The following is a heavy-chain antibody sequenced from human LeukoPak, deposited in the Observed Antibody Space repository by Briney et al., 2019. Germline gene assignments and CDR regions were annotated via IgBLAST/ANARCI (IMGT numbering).Heavy chain of an antibody. CDR1: GYTFTGYY. V-gene: IGHV1-2*02. Sequence: GASVKVSCKASGYTFTGYYMHWVRQAPGQGLEWMGWINPNSGGTNYAQKFQGRVTMTRDTSISTAYMELSRLRSDDTAVYYCARMNREGIQPPFDYWGQGTLVTVSS. CDR2: INPNSGGT. J-gene: IGHJ4*02. CDR3: ARMNREGIQPPFDY. D-gene: IGHD5-18*01.